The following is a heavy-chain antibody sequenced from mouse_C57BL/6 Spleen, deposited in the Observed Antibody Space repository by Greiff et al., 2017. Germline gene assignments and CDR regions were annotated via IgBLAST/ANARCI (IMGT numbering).Heavy chain of an antibody. J-gene: IGHJ3*01. CDR2: IYPSDSET. CDR3: ARRDGSSYWFAY. D-gene: IGHD1-1*01. V-gene: IGHV1-61*01. Sequence: VQLQQPGAELVRPGSSVKLSCKASGYTFTSYWMDWVKQRPGQGLEWIGNIYPSDSETHYNQKFKDKATLTVDKSSSTAYMQLSSLTSEDSAVYYGARRDGSSYWFAYWGQGTLVTVSA. CDR1: GYTFTSYW.